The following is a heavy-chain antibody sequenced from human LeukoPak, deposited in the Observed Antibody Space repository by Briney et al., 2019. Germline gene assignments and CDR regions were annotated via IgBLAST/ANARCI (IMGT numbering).Heavy chain of an antibody. V-gene: IGHV3-21*04. D-gene: IGHD4-11*01. CDR2: ISSSSSYI. Sequence: GGSLRLSCAASGFTFSSYSMNWVRQAPGKGLEWVSSISSSSSYIYYADSVKGRFTISRDNAKNSLYLQMNSLRAEDTALYYCAKGSFTVTYTSFDYWGQGTLVTVSS. CDR3: AKGSFTVTYTSFDY. J-gene: IGHJ4*02. CDR1: GFTFSSYS.